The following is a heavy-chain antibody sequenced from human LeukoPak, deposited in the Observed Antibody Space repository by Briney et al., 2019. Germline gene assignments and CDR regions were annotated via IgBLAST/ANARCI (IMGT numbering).Heavy chain of an antibody. CDR2: INESGDT. CDR1: GGSFSGYY. J-gene: IGHJ6*03. Sequence: KASETLSLTCAVFGGSFSGYYWSWSRQAPGKGLEWIGEINESGDTKYNPSLKSRVTISVDTSKNQFSLNVKSVTAADTAVYYCERALIVTPASCYMDVWGKGTTATVSS. CDR3: ERALIVTPASCYMDV. D-gene: IGHD3-22*01. V-gene: IGHV4-34*01.